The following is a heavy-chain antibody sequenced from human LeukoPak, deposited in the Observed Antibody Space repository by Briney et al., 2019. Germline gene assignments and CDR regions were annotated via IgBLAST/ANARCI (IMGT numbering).Heavy chain of an antibody. J-gene: IGHJ4*02. V-gene: IGHV3-23*01. D-gene: IGHD3-10*01. Sequence: GGSLRLSCAASGFTFSSYAMSWVRQAPGRGLEWVSVIGGSGGSTYYADSVKGRFTISRDNSKNTLYLQMNSLRAKDTAVYYCAKGMRGYYGSGSYYRGDDYWGQGTLVTVSS. CDR1: GFTFSSYA. CDR3: AKGMRGYYGSGSYYRGDDY. CDR2: IGGSGGST.